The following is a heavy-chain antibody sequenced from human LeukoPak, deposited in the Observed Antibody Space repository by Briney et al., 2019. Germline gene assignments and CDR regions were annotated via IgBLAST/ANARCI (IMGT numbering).Heavy chain of an antibody. V-gene: IGHV3-9*03. D-gene: IGHD3-22*01. Sequence: GGSLRLSCAASGITVSSKYTSWVRQAPGKGLEWVSGISWNSGSIGYADSVKGRFTISRDNAKNSLYLQMNSLRAEDMALYYCAKDGGPQGVYYDSSGYPKGAFDIWGQGTMVTVSS. CDR1: GITVSSKY. J-gene: IGHJ3*02. CDR3: AKDGGPQGVYYDSSGYPKGAFDI. CDR2: ISWNSGSI.